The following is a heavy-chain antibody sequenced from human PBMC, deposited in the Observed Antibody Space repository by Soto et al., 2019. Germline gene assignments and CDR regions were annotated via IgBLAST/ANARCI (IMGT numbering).Heavy chain of an antibody. D-gene: IGHD4-17*01. CDR3: ARAGLSRSLPTTVTTKFDP. J-gene: IGHJ5*02. Sequence: ASVKVSCKASGYTFTSYYMHWVRQAPGQGLEWMGIINPSGGSTSYAQKFQGRVTMTRDTSTSTAYMELSSLRSEDTAVYYCARAGLSRSLPTTVTTKFDPWGQGTLVTVSS. V-gene: IGHV1-46*01. CDR2: INPSGGST. CDR1: GYTFTSYY.